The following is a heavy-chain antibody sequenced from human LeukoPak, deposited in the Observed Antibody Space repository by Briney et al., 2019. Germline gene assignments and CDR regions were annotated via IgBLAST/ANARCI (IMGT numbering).Heavy chain of an antibody. D-gene: IGHD3-3*01. V-gene: IGHV3-30*03. Sequence: GGTLRLSCTASGFTFSSYGMHWVRQAPGKGLEWVAVISYDGSNKYYADSVKGRFTISRDNSKNTLYVQMNSLRAEDTAVYYCARDPAKFWSGHDYWGQGTLVTVSS. CDR3: ARDPAKFWSGHDY. CDR1: GFTFSSYG. J-gene: IGHJ4*02. CDR2: ISYDGSNK.